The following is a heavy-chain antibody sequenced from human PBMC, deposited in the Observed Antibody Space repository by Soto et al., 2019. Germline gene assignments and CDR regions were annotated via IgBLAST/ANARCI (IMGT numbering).Heavy chain of an antibody. CDR3: ATDRRWELL. CDR2: ISSSGSTI. CDR1: VFSFSSFE. J-gene: IGHJ4*02. D-gene: IGHD1-26*01. V-gene: IGHV3-48*03. Sequence: GALRLACAASVFSFSSFEMNWVRQAPGKGLEWVSYISSSGSTIYYADSVKGRFTISRDNAKNSLFLQMNSLKAEDTSVYYCATDRRWELLWGQGTLVTVSS.